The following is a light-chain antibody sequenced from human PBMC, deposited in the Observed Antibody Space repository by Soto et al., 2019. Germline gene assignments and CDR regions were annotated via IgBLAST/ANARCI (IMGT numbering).Light chain of an antibody. Sequence: EIVLTQSPGTLSLSPGERATLSCRASQSVSTTYLAWYQQKPGQAPGLLIYGASSSATGIPDRFSGSGSGTDFTLTISRLEPEDFAVYYCQQYVSSLYTFGQGTKLEI. CDR2: GAS. V-gene: IGKV3-20*01. J-gene: IGKJ2*01. CDR1: QSVSTTY. CDR3: QQYVSSLYT.